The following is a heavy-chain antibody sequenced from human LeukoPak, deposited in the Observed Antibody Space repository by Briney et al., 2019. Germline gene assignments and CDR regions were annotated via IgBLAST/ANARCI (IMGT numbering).Heavy chain of an antibody. Sequence: GGSLRLSCAAAGFGFGQYEMNWVRQAPGKGLEWIAYISVRAGTIYYGDSAEGRFTISRDDAKNSLYLQMNGLRVEDTAIYYCAKDFPHYYEVPHGMDVWGQGTTVTV. D-gene: IGHD3-22*01. CDR1: GFGFGQYE. J-gene: IGHJ6*02. CDR3: AKDFPHYYEVPHGMDV. V-gene: IGHV3-48*03. CDR2: ISVRAGTI.